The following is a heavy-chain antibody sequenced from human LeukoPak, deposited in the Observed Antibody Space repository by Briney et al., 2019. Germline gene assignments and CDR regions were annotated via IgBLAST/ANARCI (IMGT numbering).Heavy chain of an antibody. V-gene: IGHV3-53*01. CDR2: IYSGGST. J-gene: IGHJ4*02. CDR3: ARGDGYDYWDY. CDR1: GFTVSSNY. D-gene: IGHD5-24*01. Sequence: GGSLRLSCAASGFTVSSNYMSWVRQAPGKGLEWVSVIYSGGSTYYADSVKGRFTISRDNSKNTVYLQMDSLRAEDTAVYYCARGDGYDYWDYWGQGTLVTVSS.